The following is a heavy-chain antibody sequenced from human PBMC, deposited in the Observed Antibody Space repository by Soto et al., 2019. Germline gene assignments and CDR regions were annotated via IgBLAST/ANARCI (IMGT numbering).Heavy chain of an antibody. CDR1: GFTFSGHW. V-gene: IGHV3-74*01. CDR2: SSTDGSST. J-gene: IGHJ4*02. CDR3: ASSPEFGY. Sequence: EVQLVESGGGLVQPGGSLRLSCAASGFTFSGHWMYWVRQAPGKGLVWVSRSSTDGSSTVYADSVKGRFTISRDNAKNTLYLQMNSLRAEDTAVYYCASSPEFGYWGQGTLVTVSS.